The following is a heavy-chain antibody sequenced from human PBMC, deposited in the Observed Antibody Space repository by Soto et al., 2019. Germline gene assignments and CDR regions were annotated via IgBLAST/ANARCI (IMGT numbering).Heavy chain of an antibody. CDR2: INHSGST. CDR1: GGSFSVYY. D-gene: IGHD3-9*01. CDR3: ARVGDYDILTGYYYFDY. Sequence: SETLSLTCAVYGGSFSVYYWSWIRQPPGKGLEWIGEINHSGSTNYNPSLKSRVTISVDTSKNQFSLKLSSVTAADTAVYYCARVGDYDILTGYYYFDYWGQGTLVTVSS. V-gene: IGHV4-34*01. J-gene: IGHJ4*02.